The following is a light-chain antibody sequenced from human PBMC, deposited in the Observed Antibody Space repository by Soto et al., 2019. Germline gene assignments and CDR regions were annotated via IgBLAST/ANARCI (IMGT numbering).Light chain of an antibody. CDR2: GTS. Sequence: DIQMTQSPSSLSASVGDRVTITCRASQSISSYLNWYQQKPGTAPKLLIYGTSSLQSGVPSRFSGSGSETDFTLTISNLQPEDFATFYCQQSYTTPPTFGQGTKVDIK. J-gene: IGKJ1*01. CDR3: QQSYTTPPT. CDR1: QSISSY. V-gene: IGKV1-39*01.